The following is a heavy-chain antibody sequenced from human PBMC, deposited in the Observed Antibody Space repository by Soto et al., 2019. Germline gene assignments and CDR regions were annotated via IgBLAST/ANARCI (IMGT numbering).Heavy chain of an antibody. CDR2: IKSKTDGGTT. CDR3: TTGGNCGGDCYFADAFDI. Sequence: PGGSLRLSCAASGFTFSNAWMSWVRQAPGKGLEWVGRIKSKTDGGTTDYAAPVKGRFTISRDDSKNTLYLQMDSLKTEDTAVYYCTTGGNCGGDCYFADAFDIWGQGTMVTV. CDR1: GFTFSNAW. V-gene: IGHV3-15*01. J-gene: IGHJ3*02. D-gene: IGHD2-21*02.